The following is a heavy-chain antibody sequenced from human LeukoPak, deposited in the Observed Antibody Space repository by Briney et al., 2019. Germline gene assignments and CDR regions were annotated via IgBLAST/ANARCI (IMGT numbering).Heavy chain of an antibody. CDR3: ARLPQIVVVNGPWFDP. Sequence: PGGSLRLSCAASGFTFSSYSMNWVRQAPGKGLEWVSSISSSSSYIYYADSVKGRFTISRDNAKNSLYLQMNSLRAEDTAVYYCARLPQIVVVNGPWFDPWGQGTLVTVSS. CDR2: ISSSSSYI. V-gene: IGHV3-21*01. J-gene: IGHJ5*02. D-gene: IGHD3-22*01. CDR1: GFTFSSYS.